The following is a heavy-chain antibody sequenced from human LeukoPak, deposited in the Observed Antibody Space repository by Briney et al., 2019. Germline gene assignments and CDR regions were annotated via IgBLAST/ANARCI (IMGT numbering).Heavy chain of an antibody. CDR2: IYPDDSDT. CDR1: GYSFTNHW. Sequence: PGESLKISCQASGYSFTNHWIGWVRQLPGKGLDWMGIIYPDDSDTRYSPSFQGQVTITADKSISTAYLQWSSLKASDNAMYYCARQRRSSGWPNDYWGQGTLVTVSS. D-gene: IGHD6-19*01. CDR3: ARQRRSSGWPNDY. J-gene: IGHJ4*02. V-gene: IGHV5-51*01.